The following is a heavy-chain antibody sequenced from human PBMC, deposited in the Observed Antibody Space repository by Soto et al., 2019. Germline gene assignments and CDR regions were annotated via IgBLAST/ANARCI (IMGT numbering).Heavy chain of an antibody. CDR2: IIPIFGTA. Sequence: ASVKVSCKASGGTFSSYAISWVRQAPGQGLEWMGGIIPIFGTANYAQKFQGRVTITADESTSTAYMELSSLRSEDTAVYYCALWQYQLHYYDYGMGVWGQGTTVTVSS. J-gene: IGHJ6*02. V-gene: IGHV1-69*13. D-gene: IGHD2-2*01. CDR1: GGTFSSYA. CDR3: ALWQYQLHYYDYGMGV.